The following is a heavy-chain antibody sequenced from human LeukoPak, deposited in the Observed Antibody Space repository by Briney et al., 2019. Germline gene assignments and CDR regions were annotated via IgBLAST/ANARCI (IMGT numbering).Heavy chain of an antibody. J-gene: IGHJ3*02. D-gene: IGHD2-21*02. CDR3: ARQYCGGDCYPEPDAFDI. CDR1: EFSLTNYW. V-gene: IGHV5-51*01. CDR2: IYPGDSDT. Sequence: GESLKISCKGSEFSLTNYWIGWVRQVPGKGLDWMGIIYPGDSDTRYSPSFQGQVTISADKSINTAHLQWSSLKASDTAMYYCARQYCGGDCYPEPDAFDIWGQGTMVTVSS.